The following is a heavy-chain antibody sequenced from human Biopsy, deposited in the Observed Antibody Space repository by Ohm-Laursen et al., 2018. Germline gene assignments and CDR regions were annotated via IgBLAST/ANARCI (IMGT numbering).Heavy chain of an antibody. D-gene: IGHD1-7*01. V-gene: IGHV1-8*01. CDR1: GYTFTSYD. Sequence: ASVTVSCKDSGYTFTSYDITWVRQASGQGPEWIGWLNPVSGNSNFGQKFRGRVTVTSDTSISTAYMELSGLTSDDTATYYCGRAVRNQLLTDPWGQGTLVTVTS. CDR2: LNPVSGNS. J-gene: IGHJ5*02. CDR3: GRAVRNQLLTDP.